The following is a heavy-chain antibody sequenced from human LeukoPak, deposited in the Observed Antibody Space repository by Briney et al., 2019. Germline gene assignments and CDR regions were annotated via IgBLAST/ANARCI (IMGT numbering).Heavy chain of an antibody. J-gene: IGHJ6*04. CDR2: ISAGNGNT. D-gene: IGHD6-13*01. CDR3: ARDKGAAAGSDYYYGMDV. V-gene: IGHV1-3*01. CDR1: GYTFTNYP. Sequence: ASVKVSCKASGYTFTNYPMHWVRQAPGHRLEWMGWISAGNGNTKYSQKFKERVTITRDTSASTAYMELSSLRSEDTAVYYCARDKGAAAGSDYYYGMDVWGTGTTVTVSS.